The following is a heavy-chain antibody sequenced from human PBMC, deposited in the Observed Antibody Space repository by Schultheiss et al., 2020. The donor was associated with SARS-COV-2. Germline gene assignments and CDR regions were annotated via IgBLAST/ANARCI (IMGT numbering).Heavy chain of an antibody. CDR3: ARHVRDYGAGGLDY. J-gene: IGHJ4*02. CDR2: INHSGST. D-gene: IGHD4-17*01. V-gene: IGHV4-34*01. Sequence: GSLRLSCAASGFTFSNAWMSWVRQAPGKGLEWVGEINHSGSTNYNPSLKSRVTISVDTSKNQFSLKLSSVTAADTAVYYCARHVRDYGAGGLDYWGQGTLVTVSS. CDR1: GFTFSNAW.